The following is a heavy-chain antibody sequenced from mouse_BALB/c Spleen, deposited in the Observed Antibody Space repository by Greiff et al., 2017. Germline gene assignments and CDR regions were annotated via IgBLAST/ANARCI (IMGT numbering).Heavy chain of an antibody. CDR2: ILPGSGST. V-gene: IGHV1-9*01. CDR3: ARGGLLPYAMDY. D-gene: IGHD1-1*01. J-gene: IGHJ4*01. Sequence: QVQLQQSGAELMKPGASVKISCKATGYTFSSYWIEWVKQRPGHGLEWIGEILPGSGSTNYNEKFKGKATFTADTSSNTAYMQLSSLTSEDSAVYYCARGGLLPYAMDYWGQGTSVTVSS. CDR1: GYTFSSYW.